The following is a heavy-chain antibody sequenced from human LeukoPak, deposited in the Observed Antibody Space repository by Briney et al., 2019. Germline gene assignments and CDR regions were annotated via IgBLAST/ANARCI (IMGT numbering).Heavy chain of an antibody. CDR2: ISSSSGYI. J-gene: IGHJ4*02. CDR1: GFTFSTYT. Sequence: GGSLRLSCAASGFTFSTYTMNWVRQAPGKALEWVSSISSSSGYIYYADSVKGRFTISRDNAKNSLYLQMNSLRGEDTAVYYCARSSSAGGYYFEYWGKGTLVTVSS. D-gene: IGHD1-26*01. V-gene: IGHV3-21*01. CDR3: ARSSSAGGYYFEY.